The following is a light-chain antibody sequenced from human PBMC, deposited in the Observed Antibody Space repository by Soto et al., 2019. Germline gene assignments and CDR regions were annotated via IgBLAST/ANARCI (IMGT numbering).Light chain of an antibody. V-gene: IGKV3-15*01. CDR3: QQYNNCPPIT. CDR1: QSVSSN. J-gene: IGKJ5*01. Sequence: EIVMTQSPATLSVSPGERATLSCRASQSVSSNLAWYQQKPGQAPRLLIYGASTRATGIPARFSGSGSGTEFTLTISSLQSEYVEVYYCQQYNNCPPITFGQGTRLEIK. CDR2: GAS.